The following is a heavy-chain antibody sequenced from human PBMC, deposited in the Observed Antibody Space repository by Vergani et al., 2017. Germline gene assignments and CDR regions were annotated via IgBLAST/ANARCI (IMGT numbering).Heavy chain of an antibody. D-gene: IGHD1-26*01. V-gene: IGHV3-23*01. CDR2: ISGSGDNT. J-gene: IGHJ4*02. CDR3: ASQQWELYY. Sequence: EVQLLESGGGLVQPGGSLRLSCAASRFTFNNYAMTWVRQAPGKGLEWVSSISGSGDNTYYMDSVKGRFTVSRDNSKNTLFLRMSSLRVDDTAVYYCASQQWELYYWGQGILVTVSS. CDR1: RFTFNNYA.